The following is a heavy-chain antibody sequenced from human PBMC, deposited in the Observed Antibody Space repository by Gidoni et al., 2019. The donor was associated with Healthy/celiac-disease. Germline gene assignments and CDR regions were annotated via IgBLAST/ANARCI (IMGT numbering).Heavy chain of an antibody. J-gene: IGHJ3*02. V-gene: IGHV4-30-2*01. Sequence: HSGSTYYNPSLKSRVTISVDRSKNQFSLKLSSVTAADTAVYYCASWGSSTVVDAFDIWGQGTMVTVSS. D-gene: IGHD6-13*01. CDR2: HSGST. CDR3: ASWGSSTVVDAFDI.